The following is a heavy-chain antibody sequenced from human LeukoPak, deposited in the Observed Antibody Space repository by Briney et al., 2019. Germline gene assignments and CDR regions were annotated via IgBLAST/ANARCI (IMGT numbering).Heavy chain of an antibody. J-gene: IGHJ4*02. CDR3: ARSEDSYGLDY. D-gene: IGHD5-18*01. Sequence: SETLSLTCTVSGGSISSYYWSWIRQPPGKGLEWIGYIYYSGGTNYNPSLKSRVTISVDTSKNQFSLKLSSVTAADTAVYYCARSEDSYGLDYCGQGTLVTVSS. CDR1: GGSISSYY. CDR2: IYYSGGT. V-gene: IGHV4-59*08.